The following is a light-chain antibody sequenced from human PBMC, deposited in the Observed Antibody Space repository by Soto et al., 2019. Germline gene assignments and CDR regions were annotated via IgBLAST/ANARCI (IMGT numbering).Light chain of an antibody. J-gene: IGKJ1*01. CDR2: GAS. CDR3: QQYGSSPWP. Sequence: QSLGILRLSPGERATLSCRASQSVSSSYLAWYQQKPGQAPRLLIYGASSRATGIPDRFSGSGSGTDFALTISRLEPEDFAVYYCQQYGSSPWPFGQGTKVDIK. V-gene: IGKV3-20*01. CDR1: QSVSSSY.